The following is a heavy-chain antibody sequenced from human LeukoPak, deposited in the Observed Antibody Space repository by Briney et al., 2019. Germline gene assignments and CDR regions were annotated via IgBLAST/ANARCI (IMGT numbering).Heavy chain of an antibody. Sequence: ASVKVSCKASGYTFTGYYMHWVRQAPGQGLEWMGWINPNSGGTNYAQKFQGRVTMTRDTSISTAYMELSGLRSDVTAVYYCASRGDYYDSSGYYVNFDYWGQGTLVTVSS. CDR1: GYTFTGYY. J-gene: IGHJ4*02. V-gene: IGHV1-2*02. CDR2: INPNSGGT. D-gene: IGHD3-22*01. CDR3: ASRGDYYDSSGYYVNFDY.